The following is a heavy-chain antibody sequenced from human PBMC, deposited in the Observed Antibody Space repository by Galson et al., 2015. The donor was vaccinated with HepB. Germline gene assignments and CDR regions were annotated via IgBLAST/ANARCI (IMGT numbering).Heavy chain of an antibody. D-gene: IGHD3-22*01. Sequence: SLRLSCAASGFTFSSYAMSWVRQAPGKGLEWVSAISGSGGSTYYADSVKGRFTISRDNSKNTLYLQMNSLRAEDTAVYYCAKRGNTMIVGNMGYYYMDVWGKGTTVTVSS. V-gene: IGHV3-23*01. CDR1: GFTFSSYA. CDR2: ISGSGGST. J-gene: IGHJ6*03. CDR3: AKRGNTMIVGNMGYYYMDV.